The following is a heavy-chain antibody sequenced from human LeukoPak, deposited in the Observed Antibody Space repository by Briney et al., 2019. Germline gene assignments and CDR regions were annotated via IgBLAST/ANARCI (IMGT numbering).Heavy chain of an antibody. D-gene: IGHD3-16*02. Sequence: SETLSLTCTVSGGSISSSSYYWGWIRQPPGKGLEWIGSIYYSGSTYYNLSLKGRVTISVDTSKNQFSLKLSSVTAADTAVYYCARSRITVWGSYRTDFDYWGQGTLVTVSS. CDR2: IYYSGST. J-gene: IGHJ4*02. V-gene: IGHV4-39*01. CDR3: ARSRITVWGSYRTDFDY. CDR1: GGSISSSSYY.